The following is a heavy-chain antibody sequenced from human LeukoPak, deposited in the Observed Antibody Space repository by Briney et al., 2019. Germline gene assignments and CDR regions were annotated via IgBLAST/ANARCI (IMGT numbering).Heavy chain of an antibody. J-gene: IGHJ6*02. CDR3: ARGLYVTMVRGVVVNYGLDV. V-gene: IGHV4-30-2*01. CDR2: IYHSGST. Sequence: SETLSLTCAVSGGSISSSGYSWSWIRQPPGKNLERIGDIYHSGSTYYNPSLKGRVTISADKSKNQFSLKLTSVTAADTAVYYCARGLYVTMVRGVVVNYGLDVWGQGATVIVSS. CDR1: GGSISSSGYS. D-gene: IGHD3-10*01.